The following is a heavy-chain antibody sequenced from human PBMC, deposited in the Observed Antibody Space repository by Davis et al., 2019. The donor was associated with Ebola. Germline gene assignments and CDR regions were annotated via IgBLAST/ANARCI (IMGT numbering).Heavy chain of an antibody. J-gene: IGHJ6*02. CDR1: GGSFSGYY. Sequence: GSLRLSCTIYGGSFSGYYWNWIRQPPGKGLEWIGEINHSGSTNYNPSLKSRVTISVDTSKNQFSLKLSSVTAADTAVYYCARGARPGYSYGLYYYYYGMDVWGQGTTVTVS. CDR3: ARGARPGYSYGLYYYYYGMDV. D-gene: IGHD5-18*01. V-gene: IGHV4-34*01. CDR2: INHSGST.